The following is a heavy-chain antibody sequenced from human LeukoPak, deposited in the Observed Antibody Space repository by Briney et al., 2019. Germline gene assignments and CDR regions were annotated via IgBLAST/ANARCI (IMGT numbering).Heavy chain of an antibody. CDR3: AREEVDSRGYPFDY. CDR2: INSNIVCT. CDR1: GYTFTGYY. J-gene: IGHJ4*02. V-gene: IGHV1-2*02. Sequence: ASVKVSCKASGYTFTGYYMHWVRQAPGQGLEWMGWINSNIVCTNYPQKFQGRRTMNRDRPISAAYMELSRLRSDDTAIYYCAREEVDSRGYPFDYWGQGTLVNVSS. D-gene: IGHD3-22*01.